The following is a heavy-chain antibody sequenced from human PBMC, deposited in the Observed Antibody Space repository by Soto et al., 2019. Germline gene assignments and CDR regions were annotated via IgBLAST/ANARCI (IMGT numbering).Heavy chain of an antibody. V-gene: IGHV5-51*01. D-gene: IGHD6-13*01. Sequence: GESLKISCQCSGYTFSNFWIAWVRQLPGKGLGWMGIIYPGDYETRYSPSFHGKVTISADRSIGTAYLQWSSLEASDSAFYFCARSPRSSPYFDYWGQGALVTVSS. CDR3: ARSPRSSPYFDY. CDR1: GYTFSNFW. CDR2: IYPGDYET. J-gene: IGHJ4*02.